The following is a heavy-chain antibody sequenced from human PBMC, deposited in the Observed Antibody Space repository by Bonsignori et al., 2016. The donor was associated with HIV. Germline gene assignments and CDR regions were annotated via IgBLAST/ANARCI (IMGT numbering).Heavy chain of an antibody. J-gene: IGHJ4*01. CDR2: ISISSSYI. V-gene: IGHV3-21*01. D-gene: IGHD1-14*01. CDR3: ARSAGMCHMAGCYFDY. CDR1: GFTFGSYS. Sequence: GGSLRLSCEASGFTFGSYSMNWLRQAPGKGLQWVSTISISSSYIDYEDSLKGRFTISRDNAKNSLYLQMSSLRAEDTAVYFCARSAGMCHMAGCYFDYWGQGVLVTVSS.